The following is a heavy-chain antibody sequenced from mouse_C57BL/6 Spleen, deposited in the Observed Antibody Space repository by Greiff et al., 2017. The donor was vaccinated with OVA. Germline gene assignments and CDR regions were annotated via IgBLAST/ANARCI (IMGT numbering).Heavy chain of an antibody. CDR3: ARGGAYGPYAMDY. V-gene: IGHV5-16*01. Sequence: EVKLMESEGGLVQPGSSMKLSCTASGFTFSDYYMAWVRQVPEKGLEWVANINYDGSSTYYLDSLKSRFIISRDNAKNILYLQMSSLKSEDTATYYCARGGAYGPYAMDYWGQGTSVTVSS. J-gene: IGHJ4*01. CDR1: GFTFSDYY. D-gene: IGHD6-5*01. CDR2: INYDGSST.